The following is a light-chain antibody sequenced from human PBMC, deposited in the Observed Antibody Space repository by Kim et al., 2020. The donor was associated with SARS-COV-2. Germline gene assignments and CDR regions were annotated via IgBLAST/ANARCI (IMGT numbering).Light chain of an antibody. J-gene: IGKJ2*01. CDR1: QSINSW. CDR3: HQYQSYPYT. Sequence: DIQMTQSPSTLSASVGDRVTITCRASQSINSWLAWYQQQPGTAPKLLIYDASSLQSGVPPRFSGRGSGTEFTLTISSLQPDDFATYYCHQYQSYPYTFGKGTKLEI. CDR2: DAS. V-gene: IGKV1-5*01.